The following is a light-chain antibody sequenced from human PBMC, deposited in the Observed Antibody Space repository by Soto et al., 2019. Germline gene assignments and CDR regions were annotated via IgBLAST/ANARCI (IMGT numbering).Light chain of an antibody. CDR1: QTINNY. CDR3: QKSDSTPWT. V-gene: IGKV1-39*01. Sequence: DIQMTQSPSTLAASVVYSVTITCRTSQTINNYLNWYQQKPGKAPKLLVYSAPNLQSGVPSRFSGSGYGTNFTLTISDLQTEDFTTYYCQKSDSTPWTFGQGTKVDIK. J-gene: IGKJ1*01. CDR2: SAP.